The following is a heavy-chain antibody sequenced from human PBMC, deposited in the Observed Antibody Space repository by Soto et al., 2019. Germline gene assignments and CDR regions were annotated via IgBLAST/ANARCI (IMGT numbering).Heavy chain of an antibody. V-gene: IGHV4-34*01. D-gene: IGHD2-2*01. Sequence: TSETLSLTCAVYVGSFSGYYWSWIRQPPGEGLEWIGEFNHSGSTNYNPSLKIRVTISVDTSKNQFSLKLSSVTAADTAVYYCARGRRIVVVKAALYYYGMEVWGQGTTVTVSS. CDR1: VGSFSGYY. J-gene: IGHJ6*02. CDR2: FNHSGST. CDR3: ARGRRIVVVKAALYYYGMEV.